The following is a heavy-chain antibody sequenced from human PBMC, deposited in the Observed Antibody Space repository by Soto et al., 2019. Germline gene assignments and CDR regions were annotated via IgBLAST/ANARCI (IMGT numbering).Heavy chain of an antibody. CDR2: ISGSGLKI. V-gene: IGHV3-23*01. CDR1: GFTLRSYA. J-gene: IGHJ3*01. Sequence: PGGSLRLSCVASGFTLRSYAMSWVRQAPGKGPEWVSGISGSGLKIDYTDSVKGRFTISRDNSKNTLYLQMNSLRAEDTAIYFCAKEGTAYPGGLDDAFDLWGQGTMVTVSS. D-gene: IGHD3-16*01. CDR3: AKEGTAYPGGLDDAFDL.